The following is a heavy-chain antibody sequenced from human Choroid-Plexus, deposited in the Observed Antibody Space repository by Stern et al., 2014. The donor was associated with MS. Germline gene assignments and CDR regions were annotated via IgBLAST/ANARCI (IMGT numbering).Heavy chain of an antibody. CDR1: GFTFGSCA. CDR2: LSYDGSNK. D-gene: IGHD2/OR15-2a*01. Sequence: VQLVESGGGLVQPGRPLRLSCVASGFTFGSCAMHWVRQAPGKGLEWVAGLSYDGSNKYYADSVKGRFTISRDNSQNTLYMQISSLRPEDTAVYYCAKDRQYLTYFFDHWGQGSLVTVSS. CDR3: AKDRQYLTYFFDH. J-gene: IGHJ5*02. V-gene: IGHV3-30*18.